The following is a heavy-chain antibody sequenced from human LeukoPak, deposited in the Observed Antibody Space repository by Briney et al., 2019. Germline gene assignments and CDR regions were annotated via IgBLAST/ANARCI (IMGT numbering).Heavy chain of an antibody. V-gene: IGHV4-59*08. J-gene: IGHJ3*01. CDR3: ARHFTYYYDSNGYPRDAFDV. CDR2: IYYSGST. Sequence: SETLSLTCTVSGGSISGHYWSWIRQSPGKGLVWIGYIYYSGSTNYNPSLKSRVTISVDMSKNQFSLKLSSVTAADTALYYCARHFTYYYDSNGYPRDAFDVWGQGTVVTVSS. CDR1: GGSISGHY. D-gene: IGHD3-22*01.